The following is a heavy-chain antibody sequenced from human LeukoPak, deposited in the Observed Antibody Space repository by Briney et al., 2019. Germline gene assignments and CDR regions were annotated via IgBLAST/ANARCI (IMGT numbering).Heavy chain of an antibody. Sequence: PGGSLRLSCAASGFTFSGHNMNWVRQAPGKGLEWVSYISSSSSTIYYADSVKGRFTISRDNAKNSLYLQMNSLRAEDTAVYYCARGYCSSTSCASDYWGQGTLVTVSS. D-gene: IGHD2-2*01. CDR2: ISSSSSTI. CDR3: ARGYCSSTSCASDY. V-gene: IGHV3-48*01. J-gene: IGHJ4*02. CDR1: GFTFSGHN.